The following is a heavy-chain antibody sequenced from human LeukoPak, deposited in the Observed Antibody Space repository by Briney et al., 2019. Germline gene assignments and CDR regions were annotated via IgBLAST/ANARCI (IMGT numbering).Heavy chain of an antibody. D-gene: IGHD5-24*01. CDR3: ARGAGRWLQSGFDY. Sequence: SQTLSLTCTVSGGSISSGDYYWSWIRQPPGKGLEWIGDIYYSGSTYYNPSLKSRVTISVDTSKNQFSLKLSSVTAADTAVYYCARGAGRWLQSGFDYWGQGTLVTVSS. V-gene: IGHV4-30-4*01. CDR1: GGSISSGDYY. J-gene: IGHJ4*02. CDR2: IYYSGST.